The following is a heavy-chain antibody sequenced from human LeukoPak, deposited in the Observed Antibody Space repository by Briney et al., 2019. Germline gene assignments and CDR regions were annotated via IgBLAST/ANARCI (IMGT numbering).Heavy chain of an antibody. Sequence: SVKVSCKASGGTFSSYAISWVRQAPGQGLEWMGGIIPIFGTANYAQKFQGRVTITADESTSTAYMELSSLRSEDTAVYYCARPTYYYDSSGYYYVIGFDYWGQGTLVTVSS. CDR2: IIPIFGTA. J-gene: IGHJ4*02. D-gene: IGHD3-22*01. CDR3: ARPTYYYDSSGYYYVIGFDY. CDR1: GGTFSSYA. V-gene: IGHV1-69*13.